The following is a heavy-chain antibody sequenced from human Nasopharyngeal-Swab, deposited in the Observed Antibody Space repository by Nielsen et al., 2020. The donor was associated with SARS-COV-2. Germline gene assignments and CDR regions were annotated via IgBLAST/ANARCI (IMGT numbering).Heavy chain of an antibody. D-gene: IGHD2-15*01. J-gene: IGHJ3*02. CDR2: ISGSGGST. V-gene: IGHV3-23*01. CDR3: AKWWSVPSGDI. Sequence: GESLKISCVASKFIFSDYYMSWVRQAPGKGLEWVSAISGSGGSTYYADSVKGRFTISRDNSKNTLYLQMNSLRAEDTAVYYCAKWWSVPSGDIWGQGTMVTVSS. CDR1: KFIFSDYY.